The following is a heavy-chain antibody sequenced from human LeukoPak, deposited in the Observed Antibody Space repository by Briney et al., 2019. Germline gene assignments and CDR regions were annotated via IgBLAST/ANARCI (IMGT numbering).Heavy chain of an antibody. CDR3: AKDSSSSNSYYGLDV. D-gene: IGHD6-13*01. Sequence: PGRSLRLSCAASGFPFSSYGMHWVRQAPGKGREWVSFISYDGANKYYADSVKGRFTISRDNSKHELDCQMNSMRGDDTGMYFCAKDSSSSNSYYGLDVWGQGTTVTVSS. CDR1: GFPFSSYG. J-gene: IGHJ6*02. CDR2: ISYDGANK. V-gene: IGHV3-30*18.